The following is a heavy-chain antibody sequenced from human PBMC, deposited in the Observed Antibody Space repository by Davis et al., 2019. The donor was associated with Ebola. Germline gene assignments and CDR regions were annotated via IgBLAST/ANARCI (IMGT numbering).Heavy chain of an antibody. CDR2: ISGSSSYI. D-gene: IGHD4-17*01. CDR3: ARINPTRLGDPVDY. CDR1: GFSFSTCA. V-gene: IGHV3-21*05. J-gene: IGHJ4*02. Sequence: PGGSLRLSCAASGFSFSTCAMNWVRQAPGKGLEWVAYISGSSSYIQYADSVKGRFTISRDNSKNTLYLQMNSLRAEDTAVYYCARINPTRLGDPVDYWGQGTLVTVSS.